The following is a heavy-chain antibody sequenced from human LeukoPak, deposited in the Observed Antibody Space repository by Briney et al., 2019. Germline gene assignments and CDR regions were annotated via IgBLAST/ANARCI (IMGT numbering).Heavy chain of an antibody. D-gene: IGHD3-10*01. J-gene: IGHJ4*02. CDR2: IYYTGET. CDR3: ARELSGNYGY. Sequence: SETLSLTCIVSGGSLSSYYWSWVRQPPGKGLEWIGYIYYTGETEYNPSLKSRVTMTVDTSRDQFSLKLQSVTAADTAVYFCARELSGNYGYWGQGILVTVSS. CDR1: GGSLSSYY. V-gene: IGHV4-59*01.